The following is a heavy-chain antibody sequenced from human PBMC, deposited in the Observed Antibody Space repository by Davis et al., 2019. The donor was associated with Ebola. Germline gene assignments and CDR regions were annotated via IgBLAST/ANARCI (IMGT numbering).Heavy chain of an antibody. CDR2: IYYSGST. J-gene: IGHJ6*02. CDR3: ARERRIVVVPAAAHYYYYGMDV. Sequence: MPGGSLRLSCTVSGGSISSSSYYWGWIRQPPGKGLEWIGSIYYSGSTYYNPSLKSRVTISVDTSKNQFSLKLSSVTAADTAVYYCARERRIVVVPAAAHYYYYGMDVWGQGTTVTVSS. D-gene: IGHD2-2*01. V-gene: IGHV4-39*07. CDR1: GGSISSSSYY.